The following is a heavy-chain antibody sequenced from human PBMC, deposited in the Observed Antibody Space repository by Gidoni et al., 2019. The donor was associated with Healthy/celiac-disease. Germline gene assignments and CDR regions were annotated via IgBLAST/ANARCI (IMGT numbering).Heavy chain of an antibody. CDR1: GGTFSSYA. J-gene: IGHJ6*02. D-gene: IGHD2-2*01. V-gene: IGHV1-69*01. CDR3: ARNPTYCSSTSCSEGNYYYYGMDV. CDR2: IIPIFGTA. Sequence: QVQLVQSGAEVKKPGSSVKVSCKASGGTFSSYAISWVRQPPGQGLEWMGGIIPIFGTANYAQKFQGRVTITADESTSTAYMELSSRRSEDTAVYYCARNPTYCSSTSCSEGNYYYYGMDVWGQGTTVTVSS.